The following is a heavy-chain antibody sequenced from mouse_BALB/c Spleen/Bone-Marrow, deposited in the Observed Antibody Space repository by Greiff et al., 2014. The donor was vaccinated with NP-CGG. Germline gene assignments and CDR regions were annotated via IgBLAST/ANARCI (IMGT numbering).Heavy chain of an antibody. CDR3: ARVGYDGAWFAY. V-gene: IGHV1S56*01. CDR2: IYPGNVNT. CDR1: GYTFTSYY. J-gene: IGHJ3*01. Sequence: QVQLKESGPELVKPGPSVRISCKASGYTFTSYYIHWVKQRPGQGLEWIGWIYPGNVNTNYNEKFKGKATLTADKSSSTAYMQLSSLTSEDSAVYFCARVGYDGAWFAYWGQGTLVTVSA. D-gene: IGHD2-14*01.